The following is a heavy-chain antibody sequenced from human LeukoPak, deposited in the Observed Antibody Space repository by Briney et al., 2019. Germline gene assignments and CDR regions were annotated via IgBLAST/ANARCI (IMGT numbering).Heavy chain of an antibody. Sequence: SVKVSFKASGSTFRTYAISLVGPAPGQGLDWMGGIIPILATTNYAQKFKGRVTITAEESTSTAYMELSSLRAEDTAVYYCATSPTSDSPGYWGQGTLVTVSS. J-gene: IGHJ4*02. D-gene: IGHD2-21*02. CDR1: GSTFRTYA. CDR3: ATSPTSDSPGY. CDR2: IIPILATT. V-gene: IGHV1-69*13.